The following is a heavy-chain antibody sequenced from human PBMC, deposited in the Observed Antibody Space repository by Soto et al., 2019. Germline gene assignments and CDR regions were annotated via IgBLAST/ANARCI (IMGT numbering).Heavy chain of an antibody. CDR1: GGSISSGDYY. CDR3: ASWGSNDAFDI. D-gene: IGHD2-15*01. Sequence: PSETLSLTYTVSGGSISSGDYYWSWIRQPPGKGLEWIGYIYYSGSTYYNPSLKSRVTISVDTSKNQFSLKLSSVTAADTAVYYCASWGSNDAFDIWGQGTMVTVSS. V-gene: IGHV4-30-4*01. J-gene: IGHJ3*02. CDR2: IYYSGST.